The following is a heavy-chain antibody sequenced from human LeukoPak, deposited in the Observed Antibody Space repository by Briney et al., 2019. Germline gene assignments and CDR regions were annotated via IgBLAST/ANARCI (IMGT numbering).Heavy chain of an antibody. J-gene: IGHJ4*02. CDR1: GGSISSSY. CDR3: ARHNYARPFDY. V-gene: IGHV4-59*08. Sequence: SETLSLTCTVSGGSISSSYWSWIRQPPGKGLEWIGYIYHSGDTNSNPSLKSRVTISMDTSKNQFSLKLSSVAAADTAVYYCARHNYARPFDYWGQGTLVTVSS. D-gene: IGHD6-6*01. CDR2: IYHSGDT.